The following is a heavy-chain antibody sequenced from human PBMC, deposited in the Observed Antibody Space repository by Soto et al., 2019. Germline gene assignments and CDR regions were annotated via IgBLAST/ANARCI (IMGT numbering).Heavy chain of an antibody. CDR2: IIPIFGTA. Sequence: GASVKVSCKASGGTFSSYAISWVRQAPGQGLEWMGGIIPIFGTANYAQKFQGRVTITADESTSTAYMELSSLRSEDTAVYYCARGSKGYCSSTSCYVYYGMDVWGQGTTVTVSS. V-gene: IGHV1-69*13. CDR1: GGTFSSYA. D-gene: IGHD2-2*01. J-gene: IGHJ6*02. CDR3: ARGSKGYCSSTSCYVYYGMDV.